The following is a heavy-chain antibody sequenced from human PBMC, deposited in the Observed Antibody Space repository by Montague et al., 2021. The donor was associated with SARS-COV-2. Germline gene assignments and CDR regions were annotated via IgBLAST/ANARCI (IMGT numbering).Heavy chain of an antibody. J-gene: IGHJ6*02. V-gene: IGHV3-21*01. CDR2: ISSSSIYI. CDR1: GFTFSSFS. D-gene: IGHD1-14*01. Sequence: SLSLSCAASGFTFSSFSMNWSRQAPGKGLEWVSSISSSSIYIYYADSVKGRFTISRDNAKNSLYLQMNSLRAEDTAVYYCAGAQGDYVGERTTYYYYGMDVWGQGTTVTVSS. CDR3: AGAQGDYVGERTTYYYYGMDV.